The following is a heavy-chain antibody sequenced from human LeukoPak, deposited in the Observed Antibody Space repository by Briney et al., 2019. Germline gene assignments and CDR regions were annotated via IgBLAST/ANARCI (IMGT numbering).Heavy chain of an antibody. Sequence: LKWVSGISADGTTTYYENSLEGRFTISRDNSRNTLYLQMNSLRTDDTAVYYCAKEFRGFDAWGQGTPVTVSS. CDR2: ISADGTTT. J-gene: IGHJ5*02. V-gene: IGHV3-23*01. D-gene: IGHD3-10*01. CDR3: AKEFRGFDA.